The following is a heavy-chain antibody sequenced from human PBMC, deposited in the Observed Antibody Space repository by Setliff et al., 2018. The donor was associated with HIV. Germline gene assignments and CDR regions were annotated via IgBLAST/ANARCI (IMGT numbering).Heavy chain of an antibody. CDR1: GGSFRNYA. Sequence: ASVKVSCKASGGSFRNYAINWVRQAPGQGLEWMGGIIPLLGTPNYAHKFQGRVTITADKYSSTVYMELRSLRSEDSAVFYCARDRSGIAVAAPDAFDVWGQGTMVTV. D-gene: IGHD6-19*01. V-gene: IGHV1-69*06. J-gene: IGHJ3*01. CDR3: ARDRSGIAVAAPDAFDV. CDR2: IIPLLGTP.